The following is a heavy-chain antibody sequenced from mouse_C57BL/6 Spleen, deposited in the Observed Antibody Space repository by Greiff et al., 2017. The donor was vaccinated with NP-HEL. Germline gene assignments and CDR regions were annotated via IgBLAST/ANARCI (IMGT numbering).Heavy chain of an antibody. J-gene: IGHJ3*01. CDR2: ISSGSSTI. Sequence: EVQLQESGGGLVKPGGSLKLSCAASGFTFSDYGMHWVRQAPEKGLEWVAYISSGSSTIYYVDTVKGRFTITRDNAKNTLFLQMTSRRSEDTAMYYCARAPYSSSAWFAYWGQGTLVTVSA. CDR3: ARAPYSSSAWFAY. CDR1: GFTFSDYG. V-gene: IGHV5-17*01. D-gene: IGHD1-1*01.